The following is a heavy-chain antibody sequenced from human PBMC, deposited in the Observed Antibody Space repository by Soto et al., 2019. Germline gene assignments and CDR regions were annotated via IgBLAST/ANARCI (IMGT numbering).Heavy chain of an antibody. CDR2: IIPIFGTA. V-gene: IGHV1-69*12. CDR1: GGTFSSYA. J-gene: IGHJ6*02. CDR3: ATQGLPNYSYYGMDV. D-gene: IGHD5-18*01. Sequence: QVQLVQSGAEVKKPGSSVKVSCKASGGTFSSYAISWVRQAPGQGLEWMGGIIPIFGTANYAQKFQGRVTITADESTSKDSMELSSLRSEDTAVYYCATQGLPNYSYYGMDVWGQGTTVTVSS.